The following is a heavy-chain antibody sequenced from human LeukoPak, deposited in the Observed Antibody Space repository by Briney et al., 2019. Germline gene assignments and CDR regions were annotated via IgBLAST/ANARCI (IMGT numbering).Heavy chain of an antibody. CDR1: GGSINSGGYY. J-gene: IGHJ4*02. CDR3: ASATSSMALDN. Sequence: PSETLSLTCTVSGGSINSGGYYWIWIRHHPGKGLEWIGHIYYSGSTYYNLSFKSRIAISADTSKNHFSLKLTSVTAADTAVYYCASATSSMALDNWGQGTLVTVAS. CDR2: IYYSGST. D-gene: IGHD2-21*01. V-gene: IGHV4-31*03.